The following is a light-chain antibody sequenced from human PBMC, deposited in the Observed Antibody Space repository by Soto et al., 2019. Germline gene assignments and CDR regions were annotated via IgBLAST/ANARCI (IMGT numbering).Light chain of an antibody. Sequence: QSVLTQPPSASGAPGQSVTISCSGSSSNIGSNTVYWFQQLPGTAPKLLIFSNNQRPSGVPDRFSGSKSGTSASLAMRGLQSEDEAEYYCAAWDHSLNGFYVFGTGTKV. J-gene: IGLJ1*01. V-gene: IGLV1-44*01. CDR1: SSNIGSNT. CDR3: AAWDHSLNGFYV. CDR2: SNN.